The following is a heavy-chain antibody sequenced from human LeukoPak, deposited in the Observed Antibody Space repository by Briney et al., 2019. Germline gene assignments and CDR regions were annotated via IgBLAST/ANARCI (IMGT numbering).Heavy chain of an antibody. CDR1: GGSISSYY. Sequence: SETLSLTCTVSGGSISSYYWSWIRQPPGKGLEWIGYIYYSWSTNYNPSLKSRVTISVDTSKNQFSLKLSSVTAADTAVYYCARLFSGYDYRRKYYYYYGMDVWGQGTTVTVSS. D-gene: IGHD5-12*01. CDR2: IYYSWST. J-gene: IGHJ6*02. CDR3: ARLFSGYDYRRKYYYYYGMDV. V-gene: IGHV4-59*01.